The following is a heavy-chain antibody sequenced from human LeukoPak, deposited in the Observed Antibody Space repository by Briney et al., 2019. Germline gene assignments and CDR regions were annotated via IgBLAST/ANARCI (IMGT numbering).Heavy chain of an antibody. CDR2: ISYDGSNK. D-gene: IGHD5-12*01. Sequence: PGRSLRLSCAASGFTFSTFAMHWVRQAPGKGLEWVAVISYDGSNKYYADSVKGRFTISRDNSMNTLYLQMSSLRAEDTAVYYCARASRGYSGYDASALIDYWGQGTLVTVSS. V-gene: IGHV3-30-3*01. CDR3: ARASRGYSGYDASALIDY. J-gene: IGHJ4*02. CDR1: GFTFSTFA.